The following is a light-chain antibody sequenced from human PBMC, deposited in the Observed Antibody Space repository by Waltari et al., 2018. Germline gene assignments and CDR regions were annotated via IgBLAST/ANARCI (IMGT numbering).Light chain of an antibody. CDR3: QQYNNWPIT. Sequence: EIVMTQSPATLSVSPGERATISCRASESVTNNLAWYQKRPGPPPRLLIHGAVTRATEIAARFTGSGSGTEFTLTISNLQSEDFAVYYCQQYNNWPITFGGGTKVEIK. CDR1: ESVTNN. V-gene: IGKV3-15*01. CDR2: GAV. J-gene: IGKJ4*01.